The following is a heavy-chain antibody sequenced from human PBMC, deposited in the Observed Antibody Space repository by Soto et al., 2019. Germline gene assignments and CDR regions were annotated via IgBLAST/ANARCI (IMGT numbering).Heavy chain of an antibody. CDR1: GYTFTSYA. J-gene: IGHJ6*02. CDR3: ASQVVPAASTHYYYYGMDV. D-gene: IGHD2-2*01. Sequence: ASVKVSCKASGYTFTSYAMHWVRQAPGQRLEWMGWINAGNGNTKYSQKFQGRVTITADESTSTAYMELSSLRSEDTAVYYCASQVVPAASTHYYYYGMDVWGQGTTVTVSS. V-gene: IGHV1-3*01. CDR2: INAGNGNT.